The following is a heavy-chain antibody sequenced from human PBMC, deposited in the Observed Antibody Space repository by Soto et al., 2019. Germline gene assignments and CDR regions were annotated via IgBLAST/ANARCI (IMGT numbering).Heavy chain of an antibody. D-gene: IGHD1-1*01. V-gene: IGHV1-3*01. J-gene: IGHJ4*02. Sequence: QVHLVQSGAEGMEPGSSGRISCRTSGYSFGDYALHWVRQTPGRGLEWVGWINSGNGLRRYAEKVQGRVSLMIDTLMKPASIEASSLKTSATAVYYCTRNEHFWCPGALVTVS. CDR3: TRNEHF. CDR2: INSGNGLR. CDR1: GYSFGDYA.